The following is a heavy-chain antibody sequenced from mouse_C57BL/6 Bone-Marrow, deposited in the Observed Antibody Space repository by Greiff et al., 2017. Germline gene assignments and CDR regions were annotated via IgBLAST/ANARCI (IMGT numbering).Heavy chain of an antibody. CDR3: VYDGYYGFAY. CDR1: GYTFTSYW. CDR2: IDPSDSET. J-gene: IGHJ3*01. V-gene: IGHV1-52*01. Sequence: VQLQQPGAELVRPGSSVKLSCKASGYTFTSYWMHWVKQRPIQGLEWIGNIDPSDSETHYNQKFKDKATLTVDKSSSTAYMQLSSLTAEDSAVYYCVYDGYYGFAYWGQGTLVTVSA. D-gene: IGHD2-3*01.